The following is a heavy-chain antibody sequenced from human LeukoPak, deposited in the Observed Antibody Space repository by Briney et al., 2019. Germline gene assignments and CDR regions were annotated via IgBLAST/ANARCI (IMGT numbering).Heavy chain of an antibody. CDR1: GFTFSSYA. Sequence: PGGSLRLSCAASGFTFSSYAMSWVRQAPGKGLEWVSAISGGGGGTYYADSVKGRFTISRDNAKNSLYLQMNSLRAEDTAVYYCARGTCGDCHWGQGTLVTVSS. V-gene: IGHV3-23*01. CDR2: ISGGGGGT. J-gene: IGHJ4*02. D-gene: IGHD2-21*02. CDR3: ARGTCGDCH.